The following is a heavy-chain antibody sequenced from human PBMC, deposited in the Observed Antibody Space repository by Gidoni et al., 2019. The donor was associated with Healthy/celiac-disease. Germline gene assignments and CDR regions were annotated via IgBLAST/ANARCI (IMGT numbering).Heavy chain of an antibody. V-gene: IGHV3-49*03. D-gene: IGHD1-26*01. Sequence: EVQLVESGGGLVQPGRSLRLACTASGFTFGDYAISWFRQAPGKGLGWVGFIRIKAYGVPTEYAASVKVRFSLSRDDSKSIAYLQMNSLKTEDTAVYYCTRPQEWEHPLFDYWGQGTLVTVSS. J-gene: IGHJ4*02. CDR2: IRIKAYGVPT. CDR3: TRPQEWEHPLFDY. CDR1: GFTFGDYA.